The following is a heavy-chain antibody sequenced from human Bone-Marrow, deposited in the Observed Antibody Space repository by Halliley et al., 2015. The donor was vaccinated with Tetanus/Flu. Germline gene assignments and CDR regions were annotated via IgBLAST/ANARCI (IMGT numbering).Heavy chain of an antibody. D-gene: IGHD2-15*01. J-gene: IGHJ5*02. V-gene: IGHV4-59*08. CDR2: YYYGGST. CDR1: GGSIGSHF. CDR3: ATLGYPSGNSFDL. Sequence: TLSLTCSLSGGSIGSHFWCWIRQPPGRGLEWVGCYYYGGSTYYNPSLKSPVAISTDTSKNQFSLSLSSVSATDTAVYYCATLGYPSGNSFDLWGQGTPITVSS.